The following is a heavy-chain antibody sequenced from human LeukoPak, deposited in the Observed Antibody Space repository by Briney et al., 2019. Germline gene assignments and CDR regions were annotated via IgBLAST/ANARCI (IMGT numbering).Heavy chain of an antibody. D-gene: IGHD6-19*01. Sequence: ASVKVSCKASGYTFTSYGISWVRQAPGQGLEWMGWISAYNGNTNYAQKLEGRVTMTTDTSTSTAYMELRSLRSDDTAVYYCARDVTAQYSSGWYYVGYWGQGTLVTVSS. CDR3: ARDVTAQYSSGWYYVGY. CDR1: GYTFTSYG. J-gene: IGHJ4*02. CDR2: ISAYNGNT. V-gene: IGHV1-18*01.